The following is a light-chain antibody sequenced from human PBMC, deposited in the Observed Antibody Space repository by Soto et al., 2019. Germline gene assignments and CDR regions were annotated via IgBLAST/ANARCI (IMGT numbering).Light chain of an antibody. Sequence: ENVLTQSPATLSLSPGEGATLSCRASQSINTYLAWYQQKPGQAPRLLIYVASKRATGIPARFSGSGSGTNFTLTISSLQSEDFAVYYCQQYGSSPTFGQGTRLEIK. V-gene: IGKV3-20*01. CDR3: QQYGSSPT. CDR1: QSINTY. J-gene: IGKJ5*01. CDR2: VAS.